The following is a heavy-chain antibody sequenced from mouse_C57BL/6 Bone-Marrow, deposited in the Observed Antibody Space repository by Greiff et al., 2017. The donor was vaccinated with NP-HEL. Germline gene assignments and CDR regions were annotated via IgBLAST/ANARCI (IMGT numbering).Heavy chain of an antibody. Sequence: QVQLKESGAQLVKPGASVKISCKASGYAFSSYWMNWVKQRPGKGLEWIGQIYPGDGDTNYNGKFKGKATLTADKSSSTAYMQLSSLTSEDSAVYFCARDYERKTWFAYWGQGTLVTVSA. CDR1: GYAFSSYW. D-gene: IGHD2-4*01. CDR2: IYPGDGDT. J-gene: IGHJ3*01. V-gene: IGHV1-80*01. CDR3: ARDYERKTWFAY.